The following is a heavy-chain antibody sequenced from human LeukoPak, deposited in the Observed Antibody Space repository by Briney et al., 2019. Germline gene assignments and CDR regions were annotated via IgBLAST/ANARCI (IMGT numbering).Heavy chain of an antibody. D-gene: IGHD5-12*01. J-gene: IGHJ6*02. V-gene: IGHV6-1*01. CDR1: GDSVSSNSAA. CDR2: TYYRSKWYN. CDR3: ARDSPTWIGDSMDV. Sequence: SQTLSLTCAISGDSVSSNSAAWNWIRQSPSRGLEWLGRTYYRSKWYNDYAISVKSRITINPDTSKNQFSLHLNSVTPEDTAAYYCARDSPTWIGDSMDVWGQGTTVTVSS.